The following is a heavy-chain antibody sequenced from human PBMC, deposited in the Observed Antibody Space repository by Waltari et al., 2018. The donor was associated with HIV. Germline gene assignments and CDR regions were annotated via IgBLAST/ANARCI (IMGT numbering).Heavy chain of an antibody. CDR1: GGSISSYY. CDR3: ASYDSSAYHSPFDY. J-gene: IGHJ4*02. Sequence: QVQLQESGPGLVKPSETLSLTCTVSGGSISSYYWSWIRQPLGKGLEWIGYIYYSGSTNYNPSLKSRVTISVDTSKDQFSLKLSSVTAADTAVYYCASYDSSAYHSPFDYWGQGTLVTVSS. D-gene: IGHD3-22*01. CDR2: IYYSGST. V-gene: IGHV4-59*01.